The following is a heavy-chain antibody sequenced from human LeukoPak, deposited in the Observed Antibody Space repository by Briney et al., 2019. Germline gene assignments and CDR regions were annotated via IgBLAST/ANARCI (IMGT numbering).Heavy chain of an antibody. CDR1: GFTFSSYG. Sequence: GGSLRLSRAASGFTFSSYGMHWVRQAPGKGLEWVAAIAHDGSNKNDADSVKGRFTISRDNSKNTLYLQMNSLRAEDTAFYYCAKGGRAAADRNFDLWGRGTLVTVSS. CDR2: IAHDGSNK. D-gene: IGHD6-13*01. V-gene: IGHV3-30*18. CDR3: AKGGRAAADRNFDL. J-gene: IGHJ2*01.